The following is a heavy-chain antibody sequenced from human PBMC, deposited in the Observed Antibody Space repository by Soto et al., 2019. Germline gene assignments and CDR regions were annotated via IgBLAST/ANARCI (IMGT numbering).Heavy chain of an antibody. Sequence: GGSLRLSCAASGFTFSSYGMHWVRQAPGKGLEWVAVISYDGSNKYYADSVKGRFTTSRDNSKNTLYLQMNSLRAEDTAVYYCAKVLHKYSSSSGAFDIWGQGTMVTVSS. CDR1: GFTFSSYG. D-gene: IGHD6-6*01. CDR2: ISYDGSNK. CDR3: AKVLHKYSSSSGAFDI. V-gene: IGHV3-30*18. J-gene: IGHJ3*02.